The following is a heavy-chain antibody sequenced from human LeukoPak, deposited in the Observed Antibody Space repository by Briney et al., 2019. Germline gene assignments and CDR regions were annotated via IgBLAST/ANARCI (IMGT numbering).Heavy chain of an antibody. CDR3: GRGTLVATVPGFDY. V-gene: IGHV3-11*01. D-gene: IGHD5-12*01. Sequence: GGSLRLSCAAAGFTFSDYYMSWIRQAPGKGLEWVSYISSSGSTIYYADSVTGRFTISRDNAKNSLYLQMNSLRAEDTAVYYCGRGTLVATVPGFDYWGQGTLVTVSS. J-gene: IGHJ4*02. CDR2: ISSSGSTI. CDR1: GFTFSDYY.